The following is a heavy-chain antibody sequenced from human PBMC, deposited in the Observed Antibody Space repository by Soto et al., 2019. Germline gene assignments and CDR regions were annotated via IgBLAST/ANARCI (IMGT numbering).Heavy chain of an antibody. CDR3: ASATITYYYDSSGRAFYHYGMDV. CDR1: GGTFSSYA. D-gene: IGHD3-22*01. Sequence: SVKVSCKASGGTFSSYAISWVRQAPGQGLEWMGGIIPIFGTANYAQKFQGRVTITADESTSTAYMELSSLRSEDTAVYYCASATITYYYDSSGRAFYHYGMDVWGQGTTVTVSS. J-gene: IGHJ6*02. V-gene: IGHV1-69*13. CDR2: IIPIFGTA.